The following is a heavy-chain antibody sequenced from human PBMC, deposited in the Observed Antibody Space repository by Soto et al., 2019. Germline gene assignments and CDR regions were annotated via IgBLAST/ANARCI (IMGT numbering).Heavy chain of an antibody. CDR2: IYYSGST. J-gene: IGHJ4*02. CDR1: GGSISSGGYY. D-gene: IGHD6-13*01. Sequence: SETLSLTCTVSGGSISSGGYYWSWIRQHPGKGLEWIGYIYYSGSTYYNPSLKSRVTISVDTSKNQFSLKLSSVTAADTAVYYCARGALSAASSGPYYFDYWGQGTLVTVSS. CDR3: ARGALSAASSGPYYFDY. V-gene: IGHV4-31*03.